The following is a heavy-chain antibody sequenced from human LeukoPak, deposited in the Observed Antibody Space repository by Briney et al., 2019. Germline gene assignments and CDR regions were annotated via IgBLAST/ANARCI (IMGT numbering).Heavy chain of an antibody. CDR3: AKGYGSGRGGPNWFDP. D-gene: IGHD3-10*01. V-gene: IGHV3-23*01. CDR1: GFTFSSYV. CDR2: ISDSGGST. Sequence: GGSLRLSCAASGFTFSSYVMSWVRQAPGKGLEWISAISDSGGSTYSADSVKGRFTISRDNSKSTLYLQMHSLRAEDTAMYYCAKGYGSGRGGPNWFDPWGQGTLVTVSS. J-gene: IGHJ5*02.